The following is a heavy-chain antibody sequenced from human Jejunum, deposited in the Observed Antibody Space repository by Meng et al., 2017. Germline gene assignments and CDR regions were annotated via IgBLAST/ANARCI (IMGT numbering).Heavy chain of an antibody. CDR3: ARHTGNLCLDY. Sequence: LDKPRAYGKFFCRASGYTFSIQPLNWVRQAPGTVLEWIGWINTNTGNANYGPDFTGRFVFSLDTSVSPAYLQISSLSAEDTAVYYCARHTGNLCLDYWGQGTLVTVSS. CDR2: INTNTGNA. CDR1: GYTFSIQP. J-gene: IGHJ4*02. D-gene: IGHD4-23*01. V-gene: IGHV7-4-1*02.